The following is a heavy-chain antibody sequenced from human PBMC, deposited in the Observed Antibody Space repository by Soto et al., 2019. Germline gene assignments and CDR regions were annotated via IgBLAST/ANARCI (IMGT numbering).Heavy chain of an antibody. CDR2: IYPGDSDT. CDR1: GYSFTSYW. V-gene: IGHV5-51*01. Sequence: GESLKISCTGVGYSFTSYWIAWVRQMPGKGLEWMGIIYPGDSDTRYSPSFQGQVTISADKSITTVYLQWSSLKASDTAMYYCARGYCTTTICDPWFDPWGQGTLVTV. D-gene: IGHD2-2*01. J-gene: IGHJ5*02. CDR3: ARGYCTTTICDPWFDP.